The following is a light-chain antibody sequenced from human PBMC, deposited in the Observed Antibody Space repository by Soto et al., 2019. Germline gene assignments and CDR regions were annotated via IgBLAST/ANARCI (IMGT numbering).Light chain of an antibody. Sequence: DIQMTQSPSSVSAYVGDRVTITCRASQEISRWLAWYQQKPGTAPKLLIFAASSLQTGVPSRFSGSGSGTDFSLSISSLQPEDFATYYCQQANSFPLTFGGGTKVELK. CDR3: QQANSFPLT. V-gene: IGKV1-12*01. J-gene: IGKJ4*01. CDR1: QEISRW. CDR2: AAS.